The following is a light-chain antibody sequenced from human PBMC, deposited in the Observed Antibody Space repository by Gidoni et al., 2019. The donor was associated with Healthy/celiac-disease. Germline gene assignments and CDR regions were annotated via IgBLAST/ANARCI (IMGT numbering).Light chain of an antibody. J-gene: IGKJ5*01. V-gene: IGKV1-33*01. CDR2: DAS. CDR3: QQYDNLLIT. CDR1: QDISSY. Sequence: IQITLHPSSLSASVGDRVTITCQASQDISSYLNWYQQKPGKAPKLLIYDASNLETGVPSRFSGSGSGTDFTFTISSLQPEDIATYYCQQYDNLLITFGQGTRLEIK.